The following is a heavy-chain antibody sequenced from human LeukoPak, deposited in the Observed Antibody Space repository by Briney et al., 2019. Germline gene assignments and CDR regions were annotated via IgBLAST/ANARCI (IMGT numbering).Heavy chain of an antibody. CDR2: INPNSGGT. D-gene: IGHD2-2*01. CDR1: GYTFTGYY. V-gene: IGHV1-2*02. CDR3: VRSIVVVPAAIFDY. Sequence: ASVKVSCKASGYTFTGYYMHWVRQAPGQGLEWMGWINPNSGGTNYAQKFQGRVTMTRDTSISTAYMELSRLRSDDTAVYYCVRSIVVVPAAIFDYWGQGTLVTVSS. J-gene: IGHJ4*02.